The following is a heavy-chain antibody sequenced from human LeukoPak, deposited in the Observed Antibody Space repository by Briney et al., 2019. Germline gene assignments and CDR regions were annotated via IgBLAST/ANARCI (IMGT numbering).Heavy chain of an antibody. J-gene: IGHJ6*02. CDR1: GFSVTSKY. CDR2: IYIDGNT. Sequence: GGSLRLSCAASGFSVTSKYMNWVRQAPGKGLEWVPVIYIDGNTYYADSVKGRFTISRDNSKNTLYLQMNTLRAEDTAVYYCARGGVAVALGSYGMDVWGQGTTVTVSS. CDR3: ARGGVAVALGSYGMDV. D-gene: IGHD2-15*01. V-gene: IGHV3-53*01.